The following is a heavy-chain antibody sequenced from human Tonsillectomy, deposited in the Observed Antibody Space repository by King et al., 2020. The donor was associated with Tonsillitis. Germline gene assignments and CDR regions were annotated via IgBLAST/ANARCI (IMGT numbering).Heavy chain of an antibody. V-gene: IGHV3-48*03. D-gene: IGHD6-13*01. CDR2: ISSSGSTI. J-gene: IGHJ3*02. CDR3: AGDERYSSSLDAFDI. Sequence: VQLVESGGGLVQPGGSLRLSCAASGFTFSSYEMNWVRQAPGKGLEWVSYISSSGSTIYYADSVKGRFTISRDNAKNSLYLQMNSLRAEDTAVYYCAGDERYSSSLDAFDIWGQGTMVTVSS. CDR1: GFTFSSYE.